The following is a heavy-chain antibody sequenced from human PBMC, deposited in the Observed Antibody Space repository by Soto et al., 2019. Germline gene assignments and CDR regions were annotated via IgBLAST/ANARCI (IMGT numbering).Heavy chain of an antibody. V-gene: IGHV3-13*01. J-gene: IGHJ3*02. D-gene: IGHD6-19*01. CDR3: AKERYSSGWYEWDAFDI. CDR2: IGTAGDT. Sequence: EVQLVESGGGLVQPGGSLRLSCAASGFTFSSYDMHWVRQATGKGLEWVSAIGTAGDTYYPGSVKGRFTISRENAKNSLYLQMNSLRAEDTALYYCAKERYSSGWYEWDAFDIWGQGTMVTVSS. CDR1: GFTFSSYD.